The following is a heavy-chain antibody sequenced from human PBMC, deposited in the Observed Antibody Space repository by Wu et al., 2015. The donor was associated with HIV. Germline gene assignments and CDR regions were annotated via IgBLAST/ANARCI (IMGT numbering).Heavy chain of an antibody. CDR3: ARGDYSTTSYYFYYMDF. J-gene: IGHJ6*03. D-gene: IGHD2/OR15-2a*01. V-gene: IGHV1-18*01. CDR1: GYTFTSYG. Sequence: QVHLVQSGPEVKKSGASVKVSCKTSGYTFTSYGISWVRQAPGQGPEWMGWISPYNGNTNYAQRFKGRVTLTTDKYTRTAYLELRSLRSDDTAVYYCARGDYSTTSYYFYYMDFWGEGTTVTVSS. CDR2: ISPYNGNT.